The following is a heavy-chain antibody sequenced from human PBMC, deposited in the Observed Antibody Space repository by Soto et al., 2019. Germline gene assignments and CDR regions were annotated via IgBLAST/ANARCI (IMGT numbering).Heavy chain of an antibody. CDR3: ARCRGYSGYATDFDY. Sequence: QVPLQESGPGLVKPSQTLSLTCTVSGGSISSGDYYWSWIRQPPGKGLEWIGYIYYSGSTYYNPSLKSRVTISVDTSKNQFSLKLSSVTAADTAVYYCARCRGYSGYATDFDYWGQGTLVTVSS. D-gene: IGHD5-12*01. CDR2: IYYSGST. V-gene: IGHV4-30-4*01. J-gene: IGHJ4*02. CDR1: GGSISSGDYY.